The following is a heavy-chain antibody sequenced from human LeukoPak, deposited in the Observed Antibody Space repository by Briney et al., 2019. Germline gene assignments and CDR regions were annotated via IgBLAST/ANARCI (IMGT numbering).Heavy chain of an antibody. CDR1: GFTFSNYY. Sequence: GGSLRLSCEASGFTFSNYYLTWIRQAPGKGLEWVSYISSSGSTIYYADSVKGRFTISRDNAKNSLYLQMSSLRAEDTAVYYCARYNAYLDYWGQGTLVTVSS. D-gene: IGHD2-21*01. J-gene: IGHJ4*02. CDR3: ARYNAYLDY. CDR2: ISSSGSTI. V-gene: IGHV3-11*01.